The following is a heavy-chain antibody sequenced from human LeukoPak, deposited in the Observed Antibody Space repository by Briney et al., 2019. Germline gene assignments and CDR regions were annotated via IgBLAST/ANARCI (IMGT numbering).Heavy chain of an antibody. CDR1: GGSFSGYY. D-gene: IGHD6-19*01. J-gene: IGHJ6*03. Sequence: PSETLSLTCAVYGGSFSGYYWSWIRQPPGKGLEWIGELNHSGSTNYNPSLKSRVTISVDTSKNQFSLKLSSVTAADTAVYYCARGRGSSGWSRIIYYYYYYMDVWGKGTTVTVSS. CDR3: ARGRGSSGWSRIIYYYYYYMDV. V-gene: IGHV4-34*01. CDR2: LNHSGST.